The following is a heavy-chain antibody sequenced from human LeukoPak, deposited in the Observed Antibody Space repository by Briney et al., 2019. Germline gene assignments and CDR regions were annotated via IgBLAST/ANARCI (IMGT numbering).Heavy chain of an antibody. V-gene: IGHV1-2*02. CDR1: VYTFTGYY. CDR3: ARDDTWAFDH. CDR2: INPNSGGT. J-gene: IGHJ4*02. Sequence: ASATVSCKASVYTFTGYYMHWVRQAPGQGLEWMGWINPNSGGTNYAQKFQGRVTMTRGTSISTAYMELSRLRSDDTAVYYCARDDTWAFDHWGQGTLVTVSS. D-gene: IGHD1-26*01.